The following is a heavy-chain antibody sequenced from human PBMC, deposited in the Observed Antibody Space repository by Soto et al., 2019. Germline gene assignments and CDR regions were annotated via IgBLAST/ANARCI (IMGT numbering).Heavy chain of an antibody. V-gene: IGHV1-3*04. CDR2: INTGTAST. CDR1: GYSFSDYT. Sequence: QVQLVQSGAEVKKPGASVKVSCKASGYSFSDYTMHWVRRAPGQPPEWMARINTGTASTEYSQKFQGRVTITRDTSATTAYMDLSSLRSEDTAVYDCARGPQDSYGMDVWGQGTTVTVS. J-gene: IGHJ6*02. CDR3: ARGPQDSYGMDV.